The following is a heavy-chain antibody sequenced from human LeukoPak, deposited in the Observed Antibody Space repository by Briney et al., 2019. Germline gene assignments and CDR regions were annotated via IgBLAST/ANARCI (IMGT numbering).Heavy chain of an antibody. J-gene: IGHJ4*02. CDR1: GFTFSTYS. Sequence: GESLRLSCAASGFTFSTYSMNWVRQAPGKGLEWVSSITRNSYIYYADSVKGRFTISRDNAKNSLYLQMNSLRAEDTAVYYCARDTPVGYYFDYWGQGTLVTVSS. V-gene: IGHV3-21*01. CDR2: ITRNSYI. D-gene: IGHD4-23*01. CDR3: ARDTPVGYYFDY.